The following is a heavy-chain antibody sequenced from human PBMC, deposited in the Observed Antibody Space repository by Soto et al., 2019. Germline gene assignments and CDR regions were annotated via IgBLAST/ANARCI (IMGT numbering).Heavy chain of an antibody. CDR1: GFSLNTSGVG. CDR3: ARRRIYNGYDS. D-gene: IGHD5-12*01. J-gene: IGHJ4*02. CDR2: IYWDDDQ. V-gene: IGHV2-5*02. Sequence: QITLKESGPRLVKPTQTLTLTCSFSGFSLNTSGVGVGWLRQAPGEALEWLGVIYWDDDQRYSPPLRSRLTITNDTSKNQVVLTMTNINPVDAGTYYCARRRIYNGYDSWGQGTLVTVSS.